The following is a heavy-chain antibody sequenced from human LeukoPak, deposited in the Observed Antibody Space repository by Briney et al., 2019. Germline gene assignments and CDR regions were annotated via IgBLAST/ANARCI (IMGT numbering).Heavy chain of an antibody. V-gene: IGHV4-34*01. CDR2: INHSGST. Sequence: NPSETLSLTCAVYGGSFSGYYWSWIRQPPGKGLEWIGEINHSGSTNYNPSLKSRVTISVDTSKNQFSLKLSSVTAADTAVYYCARSASRNPQGIAAAGTVGGYFDYWGQGTLVTVSS. D-gene: IGHD6-13*01. CDR1: GGSFSGYY. J-gene: IGHJ4*02. CDR3: ARSASRNPQGIAAAGTVGGYFDY.